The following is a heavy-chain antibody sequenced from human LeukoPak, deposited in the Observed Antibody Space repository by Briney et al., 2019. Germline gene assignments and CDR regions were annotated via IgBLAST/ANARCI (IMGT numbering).Heavy chain of an antibody. CDR3: ARSRRITGTLLDDY. Sequence: ASVKVSCKASGYTFTGYYMHWVRQAPGQGLEWMGWINPNSGGTNYAQKFQGRVTMTRDTSISTAYMELSRLRSDDTAVYYCARSRRITGTLLDDYWGQGTLVTVSS. CDR2: INPNSGGT. V-gene: IGHV1-2*02. CDR1: GYTFTGYY. J-gene: IGHJ4*02. D-gene: IGHD1-20*01.